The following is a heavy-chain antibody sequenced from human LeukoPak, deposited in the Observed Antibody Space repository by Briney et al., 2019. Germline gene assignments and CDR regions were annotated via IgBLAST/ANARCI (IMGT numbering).Heavy chain of an antibody. CDR1: GFTFNNAW. J-gene: IGHJ4*02. V-gene: IGHV3-15*01. CDR2: IKSKTDGGTA. D-gene: IGHD5-18*01. CDR3: ATEADTAMALPKN. Sequence: GGSLRLSCAASGFTFNNAWMSWVRPAPGKGLEWVGRIKSKTDGGTADYAAPVKGRFTISRDDSKNMVFLQMNSLKIADTALYFCATEADTAMALPKNWGQGTLVTVSS.